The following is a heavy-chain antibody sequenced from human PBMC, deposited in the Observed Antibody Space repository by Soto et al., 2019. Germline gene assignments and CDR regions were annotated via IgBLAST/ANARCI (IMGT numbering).Heavy chain of an antibody. D-gene: IGHD5-12*01. J-gene: IGHJ6*02. CDR2: IIPIFGTA. CDR1: GGTFSSYA. Sequence: SVKVSCKASGGTFSSYAISWVRQAPGQGLEWMGGIIPIFGTANYAQKFQGRVTITADESTSTAYMELSSLRSEDTAVYYCAREGSGYLISPYYGMDVWRQGTKVTVSS. CDR3: AREGSGYLISPYYGMDV. V-gene: IGHV1-69*13.